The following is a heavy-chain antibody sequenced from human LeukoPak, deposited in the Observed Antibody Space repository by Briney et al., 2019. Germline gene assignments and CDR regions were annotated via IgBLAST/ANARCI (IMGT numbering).Heavy chain of an antibody. V-gene: IGHV3-30*18. CDR3: AKAHLLDWLLPFDY. CDR2: VSYDGSDK. D-gene: IGHD3/OR15-3a*01. CDR1: EFTFSSYA. J-gene: IGHJ4*02. Sequence: PGGSLRLSCAASEFTFSSYAMHCVRQAPGKGLEWVALVSYDGSDKFYADYVKGRFTISRDNSKNTLYLQMNSLRGQDTAVYYCAKAHLLDWLLPFDYWGQGTLVTVSS.